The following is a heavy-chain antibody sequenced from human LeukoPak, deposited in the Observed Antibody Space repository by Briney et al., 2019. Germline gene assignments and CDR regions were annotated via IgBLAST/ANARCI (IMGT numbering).Heavy chain of an antibody. D-gene: IGHD3-16*01. CDR3: ARGGSATTLFGFGASDI. J-gene: IGHJ3*02. Sequence: ASVKVSCKGSGYTFTDYYIHWVRQAPGQGLEWMGRINSNSGGTNHAQKFQGRVTMTRDTSISTAYMELTRLGSDDTAVYYCARGGSATTLFGFGASDIWGQGTMVTVSS. CDR2: INSNSGGT. V-gene: IGHV1-2*06. CDR1: GYTFTDYY.